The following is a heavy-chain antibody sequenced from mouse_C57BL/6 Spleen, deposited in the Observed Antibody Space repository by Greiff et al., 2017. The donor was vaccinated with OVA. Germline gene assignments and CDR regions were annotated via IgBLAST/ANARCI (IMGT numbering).Heavy chain of an antibody. CDR3: ARGGGYGYDGGNYFDY. V-gene: IGHV1-53*01. D-gene: IGHD2-2*01. CDR1: GYTFTSYW. CDR2: INPSNGGT. Sequence: QVQLQQSGTELVKPGASVKLSCKASGYTFTSYWMHWVKQRPGQGLEWIGNINPSNGGTNYNEKFKSKATLTVDKSSSTAYMQLSSLTSEDSAVYYCARGGGYGYDGGNYFDYWGQGTTLTVSS. J-gene: IGHJ2*01.